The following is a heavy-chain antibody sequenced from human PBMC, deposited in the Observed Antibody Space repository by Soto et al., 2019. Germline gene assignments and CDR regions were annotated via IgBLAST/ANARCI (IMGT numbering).Heavy chain of an antibody. CDR2: MNPDSGNS. J-gene: IGHJ4*02. CDR1: GYTFTHFD. Sequence: QVHLVQSGAEVRKPGASVRVSCKTSGYTFTHFDIHWVRQATGQGLEWVGWMNPDSGNSGFTQRCQGRVSMTRNASMSTAYMEIHRLTSADTAIYYCARAYHLVPKFWGQGTLVTVSS. V-gene: IGHV1-8*01. CDR3: ARAYHLVPKF. D-gene: IGHD2-15*01.